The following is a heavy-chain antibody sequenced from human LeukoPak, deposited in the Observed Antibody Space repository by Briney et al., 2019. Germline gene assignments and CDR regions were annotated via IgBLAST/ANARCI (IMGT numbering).Heavy chain of an antibody. Sequence: GGSLRLSCVASGFTFSASYMTWVRQPPGKGLEWLSYISENSGDTNYADSVKGRFTVSRDNAKNSLYLQMNSLRAEDTAVYYCAKDGAPYYYDSSGYYPYYYYYMDVWGKGTTVTISS. CDR1: GFTFSASY. D-gene: IGHD3-22*01. J-gene: IGHJ6*03. V-gene: IGHV3-11*06. CDR3: AKDGAPYYYDSSGYYPYYYYYMDV. CDR2: ISENSGDT.